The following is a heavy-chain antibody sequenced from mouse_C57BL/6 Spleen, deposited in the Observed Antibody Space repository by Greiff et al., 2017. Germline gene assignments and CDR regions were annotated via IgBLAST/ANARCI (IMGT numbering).Heavy chain of an antibody. D-gene: IGHD2-4*01. V-gene: IGHV14-1*01. CDR3: TTGGLRRGGFAY. J-gene: IGHJ3*01. Sequence: EVQLQQSGAELVRPGASVKLSCTASGFNIKDYYMHWVKQRPERGLEWIGRIDPEDGDTEYAPKFQGKATMTADTSSNTAYLQLSSLTSEDTAVYYCTTGGLRRGGFAYWGQGTLVTVSA. CDR2: IDPEDGDT. CDR1: GFNIKDYY.